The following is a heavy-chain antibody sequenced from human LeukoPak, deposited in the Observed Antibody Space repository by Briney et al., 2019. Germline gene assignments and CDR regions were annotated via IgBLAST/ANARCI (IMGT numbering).Heavy chain of an antibody. J-gene: IGHJ4*02. V-gene: IGHV4-34*01. CDR1: GGSFSGYY. CDR2: INHSGST. Sequence: SETLSLTCAVYGGSFSGYYWSWIRQPPGKGLEWIGEINHSGSTNYNPSLKSRVTISVDTSKNQFSLKLSSVTAADTAVYYCARFNGYYYDSSGYEYWDQGTLVTVSS. D-gene: IGHD3-22*01. CDR3: ARFNGYYYDSSGYEY.